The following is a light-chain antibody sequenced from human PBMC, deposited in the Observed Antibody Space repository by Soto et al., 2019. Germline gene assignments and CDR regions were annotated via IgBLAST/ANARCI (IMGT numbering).Light chain of an antibody. CDR2: GAS. Sequence: EIVMTQSPATLSVSPGERANLSCRASQNVGNNLVWYQQKHGEAPRILIYGASTRAAGILDRCSGSGSGTEFTIPISGIQSDDFAVYYCQQFNNWPPWTFGQGTKVDIK. CDR1: QNVGNN. CDR3: QQFNNWPPWT. J-gene: IGKJ1*01. V-gene: IGKV3-15*01.